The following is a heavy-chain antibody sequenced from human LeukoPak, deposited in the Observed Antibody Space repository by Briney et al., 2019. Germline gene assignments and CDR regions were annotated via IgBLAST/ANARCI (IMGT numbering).Heavy chain of an antibody. Sequence: VQLVESGGGVVQPGRSLRLSCAASGFTFSSYDMHWVRQATGKGLEWVSAIGTAGDTYYPGSVKGRFTISRENAKNSLYLQMNSLRAEDTAVYYCARDFESPSGWYWEFDYWGQGTLVTVSS. CDR3: ARDFESPSGWYWEFDY. CDR2: IGTAGDT. CDR1: GFTFSSYD. J-gene: IGHJ4*02. D-gene: IGHD6-19*01. V-gene: IGHV3-13*01.